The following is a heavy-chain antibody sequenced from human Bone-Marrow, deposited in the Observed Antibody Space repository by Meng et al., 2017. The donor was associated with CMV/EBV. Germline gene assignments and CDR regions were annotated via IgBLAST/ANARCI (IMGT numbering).Heavy chain of an antibody. CDR1: GFTVSSNY. CDR2: IYSGGST. J-gene: IGHJ3*02. Sequence: GESLKISCAASGFTVSSNYMSWVRQAPGKGLEWVSVIYSGGSTYYADSVKGRFTISRDNSKNTLYLQMNSLRAEDTAVYYCARESDHLRAFDIWGQGTMVTVSS. D-gene: IGHD2-21*02. V-gene: IGHV3-53*01. CDR3: ARESDHLRAFDI.